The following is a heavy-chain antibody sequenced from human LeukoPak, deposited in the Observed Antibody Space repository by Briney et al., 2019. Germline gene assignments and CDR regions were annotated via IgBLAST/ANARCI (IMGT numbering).Heavy chain of an antibody. CDR1: GGSISVGTYY. V-gene: IGHV4-30-4*08. CDR2: IYYSGSP. Sequence: SETLSLTCTISGGSISVGTYYWSWIRQPPGKGVEWIGYIYYSGSPYDTPSLKSRVSISVHTSKNQFSLKLSSVTAADTAVFYCARDRDGYNLDAFDIWGQGTMVTVSS. J-gene: IGHJ3*02. CDR3: ARDRDGYNLDAFDI. D-gene: IGHD5-24*01.